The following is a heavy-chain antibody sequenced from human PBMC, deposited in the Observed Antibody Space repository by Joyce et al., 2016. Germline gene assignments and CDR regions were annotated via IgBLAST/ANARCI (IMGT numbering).Heavy chain of an antibody. CDR1: EYSFTGSY. J-gene: IGHJ4*02. D-gene: IGHD4-11*01. CDR2: INPNSGLT. CDR3: ARGAYSDYPYCDF. Sequence: QVQLVQSGAEMKKPGASVRVSCKASEYSFTGSYIHWFRQAPGQGPEWRGRINPNSGLTKYAPKFQDRVTMTTDTSITTAYMDLTRLSSDDTAVYYCARGAYSDYPYCDFWGQGTLVTVSS. V-gene: IGHV1-2*06.